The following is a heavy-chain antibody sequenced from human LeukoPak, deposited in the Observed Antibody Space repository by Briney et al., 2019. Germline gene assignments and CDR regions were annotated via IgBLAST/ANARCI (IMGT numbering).Heavy chain of an antibody. J-gene: IGHJ4*02. CDR2: VNLQGST. V-gene: IGHV4-4*02. CDR3: AREGGPYRPLDY. Sequence: SGTRSLTCGVSGGSITNTNYWTWVRQPPGKGLEWIGEVNLQGSTNYNPSLMGRVAISVDKSENHISLQLTSVTAADTAVYYCAREGGPYRPLDYSGQGTLVTVSS. CDR1: GGSITNTNY.